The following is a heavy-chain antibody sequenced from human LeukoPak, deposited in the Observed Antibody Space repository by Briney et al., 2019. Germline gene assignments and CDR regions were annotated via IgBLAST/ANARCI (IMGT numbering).Heavy chain of an antibody. CDR3: ARVPDSSGYTDAFDI. D-gene: IGHD3-22*01. CDR1: GYTFTGYY. J-gene: IGHJ3*02. V-gene: IGHV1-2*02. CDR2: INPNSGGT. Sequence: ASVKVSCKASGYTFTGYYMHWVRQAPGQGLERMGWINPNSGGTNYAQKFQGRVTMTRDTSISTVYMELSRLRSDDTAVYYCARVPDSSGYTDAFDIWGQGTMVTVSS.